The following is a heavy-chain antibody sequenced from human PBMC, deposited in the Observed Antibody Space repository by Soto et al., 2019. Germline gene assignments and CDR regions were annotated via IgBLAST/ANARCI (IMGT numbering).Heavy chain of an antibody. V-gene: IGHV3-23*01. J-gene: IGHJ4*02. CDR3: AEGGFYDGFDY. D-gene: IGHD5-12*01. CDR2: ITSSSDRT. CDR1: GLNFSNFA. Sequence: RLPCAVSGLNFSNFAMSWVRQAPGKGLEWVSSITSSSDRTYYAASVKGRFTISRDNSKNTLFLQMNSLRAEDTALYYCAEGGFYDGFDYWGQGILVTVSS.